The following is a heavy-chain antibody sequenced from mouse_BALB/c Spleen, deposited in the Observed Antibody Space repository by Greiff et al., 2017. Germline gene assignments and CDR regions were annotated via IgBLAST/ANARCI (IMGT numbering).Heavy chain of an antibody. Sequence: EVQLVESGPSLVKPSQTLSLTCSVTGDSFTSCYWNWIRKVPGNKLEYIGYIRYSGSTYYNPSLKSRISITRDTSKNQYYLQLNSVTTENTATYYCARYKGDHFDYWGQGTTLTVSS. CDR2: IRYSGST. D-gene: IGHD3-3*01. CDR1: GDSFTSCY. V-gene: IGHV3-8*02. CDR3: ARYKGDHFDY. J-gene: IGHJ2*01.